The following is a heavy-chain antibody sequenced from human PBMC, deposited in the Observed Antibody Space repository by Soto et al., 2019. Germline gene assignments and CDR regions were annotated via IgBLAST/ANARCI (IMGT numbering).Heavy chain of an antibody. CDR1: GGAFSSYA. D-gene: IGHD6-13*01. V-gene: IGHV1-69*13. J-gene: IGHJ4*02. Sequence: GASVKVSCKASGGAFSSYARSWVRHAPGQGLEWMGGIIPISGTVNYAQKFQGRVTITADESASTAYMELSSLRSEDTAVYYRARWSSSWYGLDYWGQGTLVTVSS. CDR3: ARWSSSWYGLDY. CDR2: IIPISGTV.